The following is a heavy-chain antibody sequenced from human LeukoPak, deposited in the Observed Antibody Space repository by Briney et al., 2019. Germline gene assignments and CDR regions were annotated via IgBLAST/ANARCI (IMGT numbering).Heavy chain of an antibody. J-gene: IGHJ4*02. CDR1: GGSISSSSYY. D-gene: IGHD3-22*01. CDR2: IYYSGST. CDR3: ARDRYYYDSSARYFDY. V-gene: IGHV4-39*07. Sequence: SETLSLTCTDSGGSISSSSYYWGWIRQPPRKGLEWIGSIYYSGSTYYNPSLKSRVTISVDTSKNQFSLKLSSVTAADTAVYYCARDRYYYDSSARYFDYWGQGTPVTVSS.